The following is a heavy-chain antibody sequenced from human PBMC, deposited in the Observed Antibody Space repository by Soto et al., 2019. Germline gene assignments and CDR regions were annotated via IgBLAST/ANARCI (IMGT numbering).Heavy chain of an antibody. D-gene: IGHD1-26*01. CDR1: GYTFTSYA. J-gene: IGHJ4*02. Sequence: QVQLVQSGAEVKKPGASVKVSCKASGYTFTSYAMHWVRQAPGQRLEWMGWINAGNGNTKDSQKFQGRVTITRDTSASTAYMEVSSLRSEDTAVYYCARGASPLIDYWGQGTLVTVSS. CDR2: INAGNGNT. CDR3: ARGASPLIDY. V-gene: IGHV1-3*01.